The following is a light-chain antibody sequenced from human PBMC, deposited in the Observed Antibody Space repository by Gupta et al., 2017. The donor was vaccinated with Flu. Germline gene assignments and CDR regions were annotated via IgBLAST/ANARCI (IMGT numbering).Light chain of an antibody. Sequence: QLTQSPSFRSASVVDRVTITCRASQGIDNYLAWYQQTPGKAPKLLIYAASTLQSGVPSRFSGSGSGTAFTLTISSLQSEDFATYYCQQLNFGGGTKVEIK. J-gene: IGKJ4*01. CDR3: QQLN. V-gene: IGKV1-9*01. CDR1: QGIDNY. CDR2: AAS.